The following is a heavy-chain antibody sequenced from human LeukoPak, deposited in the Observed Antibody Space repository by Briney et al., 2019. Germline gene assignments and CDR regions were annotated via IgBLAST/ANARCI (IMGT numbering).Heavy chain of an antibody. CDR3: AKDDSIAAAGIRSPIDY. CDR2: IRYDGGNK. Sequence: GGSLRLSCAASGFTFSSYGMHWVRQAPGKGLEWVAFIRYDGGNKYYADSVKGRFTFSRDNSKNTLYLQMNSLRAEDTAVYYCAKDDSIAAAGIRSPIDYWGQGTLVTVSS. J-gene: IGHJ4*02. D-gene: IGHD6-13*01. V-gene: IGHV3-30*02. CDR1: GFTFSSYG.